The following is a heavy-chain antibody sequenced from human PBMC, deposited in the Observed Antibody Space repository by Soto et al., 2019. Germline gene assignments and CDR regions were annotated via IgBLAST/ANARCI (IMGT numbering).Heavy chain of an antibody. CDR2: INHSGST. J-gene: IGHJ6*02. CDR1: GGSFSGYY. CDR3: ASRGGYGYSTRLTYYYGMDV. Sequence: SETLSLTCAVYGGSFSGYYWSWIRQPPGKGLEWIGEINHSGSTNYNPSLKSRVTISVDTSKNQFSLKLSSVTAADTAVYYCASRGGYGYSTRLTYYYGMDVWGQGTTVTVSS. V-gene: IGHV4-34*01. D-gene: IGHD4-4*01.